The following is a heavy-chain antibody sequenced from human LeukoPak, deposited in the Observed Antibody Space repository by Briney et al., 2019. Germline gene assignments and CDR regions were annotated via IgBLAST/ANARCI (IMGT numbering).Heavy chain of an antibody. CDR1: GYTFTGYG. Sequence: ASVKVSCKASGYTFTGYGISWVRQAPGQGLEWMGWISAYNGNTNYAQKLQGRVTMTTDTSTSTAYMELRSLRSDDTAVYYCARDQYDILTGYYSFSDYWGQGTLVTVSS. V-gene: IGHV1-18*01. CDR3: ARDQYDILTGYYSFSDY. J-gene: IGHJ4*02. CDR2: ISAYNGNT. D-gene: IGHD3-9*01.